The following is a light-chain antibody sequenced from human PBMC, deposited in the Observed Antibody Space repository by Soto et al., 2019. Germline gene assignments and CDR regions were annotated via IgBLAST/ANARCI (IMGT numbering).Light chain of an antibody. V-gene: IGKV3-11*01. CDR1: QSVSSY. CDR2: DAS. CDR3: QQRSNWP. Sequence: EIVLTQSPATLSLSPGERATLSCMASQSVSSYLAWYQQKPGQAPRLLIYDASNRAPRIPARFSGSGSGTEFTLTISSLEPEEFAVSYCQQRSNWPFGPGTKVDIK. J-gene: IGKJ3*01.